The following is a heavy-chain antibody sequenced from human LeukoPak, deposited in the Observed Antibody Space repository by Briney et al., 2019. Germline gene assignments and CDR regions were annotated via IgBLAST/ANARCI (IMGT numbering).Heavy chain of an antibody. V-gene: IGHV4-59*13. CDR1: GGFFHTYY. CDR3: ARDCGGDSYLGAFDI. CDR2: VYYSGTT. D-gene: IGHD2-21*02. J-gene: IGHJ3*02. Sequence: SETLSLTCSVSGGFFHTYYWTWIRQPPGKGLEWVGNVYYSGTTYYNPSLKSRLTISVDTSNNQFSLKLNSVTAADTAVYFCARDCGGDSYLGAFDIWGQGTVVTVSS.